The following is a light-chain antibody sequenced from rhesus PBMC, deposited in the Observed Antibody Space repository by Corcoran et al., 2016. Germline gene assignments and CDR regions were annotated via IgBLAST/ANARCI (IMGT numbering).Light chain of an antibody. Sequence: DIQMTQSPSSLSASVGDRVTITCRASQGISSYLNWYQQKPGKAPKLLNYYANLFESGFPSRFSGSGSGTEFTLTISSLQPEDFATYYCQQYNSLPLTFGGGTKVEIK. CDR2: YAN. V-gene: IGKV1-32*01. CDR3: QQYNSLPLT. CDR1: QGISSY. J-gene: IGKJ4*01.